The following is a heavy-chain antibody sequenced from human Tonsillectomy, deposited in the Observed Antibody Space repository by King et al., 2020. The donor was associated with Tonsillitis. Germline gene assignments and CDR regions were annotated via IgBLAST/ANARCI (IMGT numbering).Heavy chain of an antibody. CDR3: ARGYYYDSSGVGY. CDR1: GFTFSSYS. Sequence: VQLVESGGGLVKPGGSLRLSCAASGFTFSSYSMNWVRQAPGKGLEWVSSISSSSSYIYYADSVKGRITISRDNAKNSLYLQMNSLRAEDKAVCYCARGYYYDSSGVGYWGQGTLVTVSS. J-gene: IGHJ4*02. D-gene: IGHD3-22*01. V-gene: IGHV3-21*01. CDR2: ISSSSSYI.